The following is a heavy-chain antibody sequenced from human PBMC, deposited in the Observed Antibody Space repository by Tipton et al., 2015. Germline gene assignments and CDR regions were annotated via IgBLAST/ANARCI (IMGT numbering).Heavy chain of an antibody. CDR1: GYTFSNHW. J-gene: IGHJ4*02. D-gene: IGHD3-22*01. CDR3: ARHRSDYYDSSADY. CDR2: IYPGDSET. Sequence: QLVQSGGEVKKPGESLKISCKVSGYTFSNHWIGWVRQMPGKGLEWMGIIYPGDSETRYSPSFQGQVTISADKSISTAYLQWSSLKASDTAMYYCARHRSDYYDSSADYWGQGALVTVSS. V-gene: IGHV5-51*01.